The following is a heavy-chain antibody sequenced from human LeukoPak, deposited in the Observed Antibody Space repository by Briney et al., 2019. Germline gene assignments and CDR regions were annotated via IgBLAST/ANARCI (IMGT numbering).Heavy chain of an antibody. D-gene: IGHD4-17*01. V-gene: IGHV1-2*06. CDR2: INPNSGGT. CDR3: ARGMDDYGDYDGHY. CDR1: GYTFTGYY. Sequence: ASVKVSCKASGYTFTGYYMHWVRQAPGQGLEWKGRINPNSGGTNYAQKFQGRVTMTRDTSISTAYMELSRLRSDDTAVYYCARGMDDYGDYDGHYWGQGTLVTVSS. J-gene: IGHJ4*02.